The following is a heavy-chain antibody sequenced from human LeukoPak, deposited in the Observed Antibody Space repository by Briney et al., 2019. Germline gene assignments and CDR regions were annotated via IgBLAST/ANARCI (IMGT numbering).Heavy chain of an antibody. CDR1: GYTFTSYG. D-gene: IGHD6-13*01. V-gene: IGHV1-18*01. CDR3: ARDLTSGYSSKERFDY. J-gene: IGHJ4*02. CDR2: ISAYNGNT. Sequence: ASVNVSCKASGYTFTSYGISWVRQAPGQGLEWMEWISAYNGNTNYAQKLQGRVTMTTDTSTSTAYMELRSLRSDDTAVYYCARDLTSGYSSKERFDYWGQGTLVTVSS.